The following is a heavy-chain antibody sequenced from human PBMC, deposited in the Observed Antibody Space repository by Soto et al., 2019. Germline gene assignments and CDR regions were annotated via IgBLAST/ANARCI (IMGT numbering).Heavy chain of an antibody. V-gene: IGHV1-8*01. Sequence: QVPLVQSGAEVKKPGASVKVSCKASGYTFTSYDINWVRQATGQGLEWMGWMNPNSGNTGYAQKFQGRVTMTRNTSIRTAYMELSSLRSEDTAVYYCARGINYYDSGDDAFDIWGQGTMVTVSS. CDR1: GYTFTSYD. J-gene: IGHJ3*02. D-gene: IGHD3-10*01. CDR3: ARGINYYDSGDDAFDI. CDR2: MNPNSGNT.